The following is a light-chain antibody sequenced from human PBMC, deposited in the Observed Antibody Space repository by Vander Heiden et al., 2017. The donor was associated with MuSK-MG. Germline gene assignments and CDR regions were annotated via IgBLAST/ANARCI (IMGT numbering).Light chain of an antibody. CDR2: ATS. CDR1: HGIGNY. Sequence: DIQMTQSTSSLSASVGDRVTITCRASHGIGNYLAWYQQKPGTPPQLLFYATSTYHVGVPSRFGGSGSETDFTLTISGLQPEDVATYYCQQEDSVPWTFGQGTKVDIK. V-gene: IGKV1-27*01. CDR3: QQEDSVPWT. J-gene: IGKJ1*01.